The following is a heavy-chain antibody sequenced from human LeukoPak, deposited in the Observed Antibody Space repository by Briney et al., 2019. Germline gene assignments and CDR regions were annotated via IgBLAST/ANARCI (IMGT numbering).Heavy chain of an antibody. CDR1: GYTFTGYY. Sequence: GSVKVSCKASGYTFTGYYMHWVRQAPGQGLEWMGWINPNSGGTNYAQKFQGRVTMTRDTSISTAYMELSRLRSDDTAVYYCARDLDPDIVVVPAAARSQYFQHWGQGTLVTVSS. CDR3: ARDLDPDIVVVPAAARSQYFQH. CDR2: INPNSGGT. J-gene: IGHJ1*01. V-gene: IGHV1-2*02. D-gene: IGHD2-2*01.